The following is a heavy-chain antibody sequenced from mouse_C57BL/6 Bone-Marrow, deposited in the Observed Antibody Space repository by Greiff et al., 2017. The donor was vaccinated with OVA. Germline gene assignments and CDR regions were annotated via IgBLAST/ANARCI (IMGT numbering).Heavy chain of an antibody. V-gene: IGHV1-75*01. Sequence: VQLQQSGPELVKPGASVKISCKASGYTFTDYYINWVKQRPGQGLEWIGWLFPGSGSTYSNEQFKGKATLTVDKSSSTAYMLLSSLTSEDSAVYFCARFPITTVVAPYAMDYWGQGTSVTVSS. CDR2: LFPGSGST. D-gene: IGHD1-1*01. CDR3: ARFPITTVVAPYAMDY. J-gene: IGHJ4*01. CDR1: GYTFTDYY.